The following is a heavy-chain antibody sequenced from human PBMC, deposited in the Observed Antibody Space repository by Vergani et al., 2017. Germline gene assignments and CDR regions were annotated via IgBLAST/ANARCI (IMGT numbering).Heavy chain of an antibody. CDR1: GFTFSSYA. CDR3: ARSYCSSTSCPQPSFDY. V-gene: IGHV3-23*01. D-gene: IGHD2-2*01. J-gene: IGHJ4*02. Sequence: EVQLLESGGDLVQPGGSLRLSCAASGFTFSSYAMSWVRQAPGKGLEWVSAISGSGGSTYYADSVKGRFTISRDNSKNTLYLQMNSLRAEDTAVYYCARSYCSSTSCPQPSFDYWGQGTLVTVSS. CDR2: ISGSGGST.